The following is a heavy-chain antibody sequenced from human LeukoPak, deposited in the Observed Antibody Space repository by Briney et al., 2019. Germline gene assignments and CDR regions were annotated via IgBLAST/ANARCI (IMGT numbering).Heavy chain of an antibody. D-gene: IGHD3-10*01. Sequence: TSETLSLTCAVYGESFSGYYWSWIRQPPGKGLEWIGYIYYSGSTNYNPSLKSRVTISVDTSKNQFSLKLSSVTAADTAVYYCARVRNWFDPWGQGTLVTVSS. J-gene: IGHJ5*02. CDR1: GESFSGYY. CDR3: ARVRNWFDP. CDR2: IYYSGST. V-gene: IGHV4-59*01.